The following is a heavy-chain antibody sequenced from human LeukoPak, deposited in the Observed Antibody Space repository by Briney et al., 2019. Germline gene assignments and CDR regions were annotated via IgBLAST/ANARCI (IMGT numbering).Heavy chain of an antibody. V-gene: IGHV3-74*01. CDR3: ARGVKVTQIDY. CDR2: INTDGTT. J-gene: IGHJ4*02. D-gene: IGHD5-18*01. CDR1: GFTFSTYW. Sequence: GGSLRLSCAASGFTFSTYWMHWVRQAPGKGLVWVSRINTDGTTSYADSVKGRFTSSRDNAKNTVYLQMNSLRAEDTAVYYCARGVKVTQIDYWGQGTLVTVSS.